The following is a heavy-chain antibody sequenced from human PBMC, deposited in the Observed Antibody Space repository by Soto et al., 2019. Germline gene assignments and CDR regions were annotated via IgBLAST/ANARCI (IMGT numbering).Heavy chain of an antibody. V-gene: IGHV1-18*01. J-gene: IGHJ4*02. CDR3: ARANYYDSRAGFDY. CDR2: ISAYNGNT. CDR1: GYTFTSYG. Sequence: ASVKVSCKASGYTFTSYGISWVRQAPGQGLEWMGWISAYNGNTNYAQKLQGRVTMTTDTSTSTAYMELRSLRSVDTAVYYCARANYYDSRAGFDYWGQGTLVTVSS. D-gene: IGHD3-22*01.